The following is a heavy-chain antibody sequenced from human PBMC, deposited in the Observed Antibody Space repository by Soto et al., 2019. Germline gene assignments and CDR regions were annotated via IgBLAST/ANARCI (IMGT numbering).Heavy chain of an antibody. CDR3: AREITYNRGLFQNWFAP. D-gene: IGHD3-10*01. V-gene: IGHV2-5*02. CDR2: IYWDDDK. CDR1: GFSLSTSGVA. J-gene: IGHJ5*02. Sequence: QLTLKESAPTLVKPTQTLTLTCTFSGFSLSTSGVAVGWICQPPGKALEWLALIYWDDDKLYTPSLKITLTLTKDTSKNRVVLTLTNMDPAVTATYYCAREITYNRGLFQNWFAPWGRGTLVTVSS.